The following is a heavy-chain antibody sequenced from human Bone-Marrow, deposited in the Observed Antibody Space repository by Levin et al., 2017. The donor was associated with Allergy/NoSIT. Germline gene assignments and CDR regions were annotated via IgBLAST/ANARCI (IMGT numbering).Heavy chain of an antibody. CDR3: ARHDSSLFYYYRMDG. Sequence: SQTLSLTCTVSGGSISSSSYYWGWIRQPPGKGLEWIGSIYYSGSTYYNPSLKSRVTISVDSSKNQFYLKLSSVTAADTAVYYCARHDSSLFYYYRMDGWGQGTTVTVSS. CDR2: IYYSGST. V-gene: IGHV4-39*01. J-gene: IGHJ6*02. CDR1: GGSISSSSYY. D-gene: IGHD3-22*01.